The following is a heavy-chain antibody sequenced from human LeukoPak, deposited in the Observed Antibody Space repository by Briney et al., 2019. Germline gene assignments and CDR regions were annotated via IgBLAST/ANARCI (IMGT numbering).Heavy chain of an antibody. CDR2: ISGSGGST. Sequence: GGSLRLSCAASGFTFSSYAMSWVRQAPGRGLEWVSAISGSGGSTYYADSVKGRFTISRDNSKNTLYLQMNSLRAEDTAVYYCAKKLLWFGEVIDYWGQGTLVTVSS. V-gene: IGHV3-23*01. CDR1: GFTFSSYA. D-gene: IGHD3-10*01. J-gene: IGHJ4*02. CDR3: AKKLLWFGEVIDY.